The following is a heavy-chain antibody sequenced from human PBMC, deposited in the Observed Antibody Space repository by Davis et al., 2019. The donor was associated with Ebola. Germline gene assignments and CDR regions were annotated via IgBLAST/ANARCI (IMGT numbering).Heavy chain of an antibody. D-gene: IGHD2-2*01. CDR2: IKQDGSEK. CDR3: AKNAGSQKGRYFFDS. Sequence: PGGSLRLSCAASGFTFSDYHMSWVRQAPGKGLEWVANIKQDGSEKYYVDSVKGRFTISRDNAKNSLYLQMNSLRAEDTAMYYCAKNAGSQKGRYFFDSWGRGTLVTVSS. J-gene: IGHJ4*02. CDR1: GFTFSDYH. V-gene: IGHV3-7*03.